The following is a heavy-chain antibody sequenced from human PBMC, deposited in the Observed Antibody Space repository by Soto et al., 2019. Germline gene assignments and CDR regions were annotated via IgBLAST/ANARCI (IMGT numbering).Heavy chain of an antibody. J-gene: IGHJ6*02. CDR1: GFTVSSNY. Sequence: GGSLRLSCAASGFTVSSNYMSWLRQAPGKGLEWVSVIYSGGSTYYADSVKGRFTISRDNSKNTLYLQMNSLRAEDTAVYYCAREPSYGSGSRIYYYYGMDVWGQGTTVTVSS. CDR2: IYSGGST. V-gene: IGHV3-66*01. D-gene: IGHD3-10*01. CDR3: AREPSYGSGSRIYYYYGMDV.